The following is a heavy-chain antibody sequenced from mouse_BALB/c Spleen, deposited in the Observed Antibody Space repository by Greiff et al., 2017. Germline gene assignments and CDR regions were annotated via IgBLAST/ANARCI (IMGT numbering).Heavy chain of an antibody. J-gene: IGHJ2*01. D-gene: IGHD1-1*01. CDR3: AREMVYYYGSSYVSDY. CDR1: GYTFSSYW. Sequence: VQLQQSGAELMKPGASVKISCKATGYTFSSYWIEWVKQRPGHGLEWIGEILPGSGSTNYNEKFKGKATFTADTSSNTAYMQLSSLTSEDSAVYYCAREMVYYYGSSYVSDYWGQGTTLTVSS. CDR2: ILPGSGST. V-gene: IGHV1-9*01.